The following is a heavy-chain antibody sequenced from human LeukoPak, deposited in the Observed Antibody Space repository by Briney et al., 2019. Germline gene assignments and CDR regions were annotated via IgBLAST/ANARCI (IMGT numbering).Heavy chain of an antibody. V-gene: IGHV6-1*01. CDR1: GDSVSSNSAA. Sequence: SQTLSLTCAISGDSVSSNSAAWNWLRQSPSRGLEWRGRTYYRSKWSSDYAVSMEGRIIINSDTSKNQSSLQLNSVTPEDTAVYYCARGRSWPLDYWGQGTLVTVSS. CDR3: ARGRSWPLDY. J-gene: IGHJ4*02. CDR2: TYYRSKWSS. D-gene: IGHD6-13*01.